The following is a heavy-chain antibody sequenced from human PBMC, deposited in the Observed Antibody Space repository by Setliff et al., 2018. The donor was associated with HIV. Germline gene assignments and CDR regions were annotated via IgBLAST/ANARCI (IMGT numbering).Heavy chain of an antibody. CDR2: INDFRST. Sequence: PSETLSLTCAVYGGSFSGHYWSWIRQPPGKGLEWIGEINDFRSTNYNPSLKTRVTISVDTSKKQFSLRRSSVTAADTAVYYCATRPDGATGNYFYMDVWGKGTTVTVSS. D-gene: IGHD4-17*01. J-gene: IGHJ6*03. V-gene: IGHV4-34*01. CDR3: ATRPDGATGNYFYMDV. CDR1: GGSFSGHY.